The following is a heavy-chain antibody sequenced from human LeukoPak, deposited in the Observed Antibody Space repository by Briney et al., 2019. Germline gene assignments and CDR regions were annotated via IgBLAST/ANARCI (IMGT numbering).Heavy chain of an antibody. Sequence: PGGSLRFSCIASGFTLSRYIMNWVRQAPWKGLEWVASIGNDSRYIYYSDSVKGRFTISRDNSKNTLYLQMNSLRAEDTAVYYCAKGTTILPGVFDYWGQGTLVTVSS. CDR3: AKGTTILPGVFDY. CDR1: GFTLSRYI. D-gene: IGHD2-15*01. CDR2: IGNDSRYI. J-gene: IGHJ4*02. V-gene: IGHV3-21*04.